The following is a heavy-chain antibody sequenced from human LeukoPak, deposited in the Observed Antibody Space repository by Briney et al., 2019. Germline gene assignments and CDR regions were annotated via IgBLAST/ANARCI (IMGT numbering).Heavy chain of an antibody. CDR2: ISGSGGST. CDR1: GFTFSSYA. D-gene: IGHD2-2*01. CDR3: AKDLAGYCSSTSCSRGGY. V-gene: IGHV3-23*01. Sequence: PGGSLRLSCAASGFTFSSYAMSWVRQAPWKGLEWVSAISGSGGSTYYADSVKGRFTISRDNSKNTLYLQMNSLRAEDTAVYYCAKDLAGYCSSTSCSRGGYWGQGTLVTVSS. J-gene: IGHJ4*02.